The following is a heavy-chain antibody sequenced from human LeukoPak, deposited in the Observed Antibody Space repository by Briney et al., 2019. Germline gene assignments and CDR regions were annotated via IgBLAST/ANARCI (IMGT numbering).Heavy chain of an antibody. J-gene: IGHJ5*02. CDR3: AKGYDSSGYRNWFDP. Sequence: PGGSLRLSCAASGFTFDDYAMHWVRQAPGKGLEWVSGISWNSGSIGYADSVKGRFTISRDNAKNSLYLQMNRLRAEDTALYYCAKGYDSSGYRNWFDPWGQGTLVTVSS. D-gene: IGHD3-22*01. CDR1: GFTFDDYA. V-gene: IGHV3-9*01. CDR2: ISWNSGSI.